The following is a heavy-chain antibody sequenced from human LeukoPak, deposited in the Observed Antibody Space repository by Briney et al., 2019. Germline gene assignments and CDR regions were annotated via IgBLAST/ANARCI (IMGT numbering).Heavy chain of an antibody. Sequence: GASVKVSCKVSGSTLNDLSIHWVRQPPGKGLEWMGSFDPEHVETTHTQKFQGRVTMTEDTFTDTSYMDMSSLTSEDTAVYFCATAGPLTYDDGDSVFAFDVWGQGTMVTVSS. D-gene: IGHD4-17*01. J-gene: IGHJ3*01. CDR3: ATAGPLTYDDGDSVFAFDV. CDR1: GSTLNDLS. CDR2: FDPEHVET. V-gene: IGHV1-24*01.